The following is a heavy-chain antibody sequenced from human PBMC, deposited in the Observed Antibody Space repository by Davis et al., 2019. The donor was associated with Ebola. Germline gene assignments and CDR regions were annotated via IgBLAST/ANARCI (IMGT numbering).Heavy chain of an antibody. CDR3: AKSGLSFGVVKYHYGMDV. V-gene: IGHV3-23*01. J-gene: IGHJ6*04. CDR1: GFTFSSYA. CDR2: ISGSGGTT. Sequence: GESLKISCAASGFTFSSYAMTWVRQAPGKGLEWVSAISGSGGTTYYADSMKGRFTISRDNSKNTLYLQMKSLRAEDTAVYYCAKSGLSFGVVKYHYGMDVWGKGTTVTVSS. D-gene: IGHD3-3*01.